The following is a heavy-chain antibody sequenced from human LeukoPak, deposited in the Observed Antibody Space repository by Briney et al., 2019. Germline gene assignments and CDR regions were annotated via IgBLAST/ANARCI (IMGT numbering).Heavy chain of an antibody. CDR1: GGSFSGYY. V-gene: IGHV4-34*01. CDR3: AAYYYYYGMDV. CDR2: INHSGST. Sequence: SETLSLTCAVYGGSFSGYYWSWIRQPPGKGLEWIGEINHSGSTNYNPSLKSRVTISVDTSKNQFSLKLSSVTAADTAVYYCAAYYYYYGMDVWGXXTTXTVSS. J-gene: IGHJ6*04.